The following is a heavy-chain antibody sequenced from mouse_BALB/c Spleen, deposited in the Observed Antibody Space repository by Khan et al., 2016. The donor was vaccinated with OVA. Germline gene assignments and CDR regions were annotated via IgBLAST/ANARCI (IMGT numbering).Heavy chain of an antibody. J-gene: IGHJ2*01. V-gene: IGHV3-2*02. CDR3: ARSQGGEFDY. D-gene: IGHD3-2*02. Sequence: EVQLQESGPGLVKPSQSLSLTCTVTGYSITSDYAWNWIRQFPGNKLEWMGYISYSGNTKYNPSLKSRISITRDTSKNQFFLQLNFVTIEDTATYYCARSQGGEFDYWGQGTTLTVSS. CDR2: ISYSGNT. CDR1: GYSITSDYA.